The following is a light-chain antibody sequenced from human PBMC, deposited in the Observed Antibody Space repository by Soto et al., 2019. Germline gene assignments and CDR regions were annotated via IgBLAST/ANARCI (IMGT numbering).Light chain of an antibody. CDR2: DAS. Sequence: EIMLTQSPATLSLSPGERATLSCRASQSVSSYLAWYQQKPGQXPRXXIYDASNRATGIPARFSGSGYGTDCTLTISSLEPEDVAVYYCQQRSNWPLTFGGGTKV. CDR3: QQRSNWPLT. V-gene: IGKV3-11*01. J-gene: IGKJ4*01. CDR1: QSVSSY.